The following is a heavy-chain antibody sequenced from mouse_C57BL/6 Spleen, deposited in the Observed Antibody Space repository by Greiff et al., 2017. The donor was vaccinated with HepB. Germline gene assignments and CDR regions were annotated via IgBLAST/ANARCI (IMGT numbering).Heavy chain of an antibody. CDR3: ARGGDDGYSYFDY. CDR1: GYTFTSYG. Sequence: VKLVESGAELARPGASVKLSCKASGYTFTSYGISWVKQRTGQGLEWIGEIYPRSGNTYYNEKFKGKATLTADKSSSTAYMELRSLTSEDSAVYFCARGGDDGYSYFDYWGQGTTLTVSS. J-gene: IGHJ2*01. CDR2: IYPRSGNT. D-gene: IGHD2-3*01. V-gene: IGHV1-81*01.